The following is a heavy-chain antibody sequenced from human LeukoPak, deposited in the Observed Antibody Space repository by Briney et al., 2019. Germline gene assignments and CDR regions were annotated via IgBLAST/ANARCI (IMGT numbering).Heavy chain of an antibody. CDR2: ISAYNGNT. D-gene: IGHD2-15*01. CDR3: ARDRVAARERPDDYYGMDV. J-gene: IGHJ6*02. Sequence: GASVKVSCKASGYTFTSYGISWVRQAPGQGPEWMGWISAYNGNTNYAQKLQGRVTMTTDTSTSTAYMELRSLRSDDTAVYYCARDRVAARERPDDYYGMDVWGQGTTVTVSS. V-gene: IGHV1-18*01. CDR1: GYTFTSYG.